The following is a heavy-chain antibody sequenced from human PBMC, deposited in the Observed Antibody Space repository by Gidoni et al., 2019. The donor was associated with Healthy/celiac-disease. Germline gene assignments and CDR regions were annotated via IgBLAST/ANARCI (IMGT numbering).Heavy chain of an antibody. J-gene: IGHJ6*02. CDR3: ARDPHYYYDYIWGSYRYTGTNGMDV. CDR1: GFTFSSYW. CDR2: INSDGSST. D-gene: IGHD3-16*02. V-gene: IGHV3-74*01. Sequence: EVQLVESGGGLVQPGGSLRLSCAASGFTFSSYWMHWVRQAPGKGLVWVSRINSDGSSTSYADSVKGRFTISRDNAKNTLYLQMNSLRAEDTAVYYCARDPHYYYDYIWGSYRYTGTNGMDVWGQGTTVTVSS.